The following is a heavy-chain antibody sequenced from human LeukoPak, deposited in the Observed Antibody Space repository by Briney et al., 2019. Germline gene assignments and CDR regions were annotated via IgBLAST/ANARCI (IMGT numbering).Heavy chain of an antibody. Sequence: PGGSLRLSCAASGVILSDDGMTWVGGAAGKGVGWVAFMRYDGSKKAFADSVKGRFTISRDNAKNTLYLQMNTLRAEDTAVYYCARDLTTVTTLYYYYYIDVWGKGTTVTISS. CDR1: GVILSDDG. J-gene: IGHJ6*03. CDR2: MRYDGSKK. V-gene: IGHV3-30*02. D-gene: IGHD4-17*01. CDR3: ARDLTTVTTLYYYYYIDV.